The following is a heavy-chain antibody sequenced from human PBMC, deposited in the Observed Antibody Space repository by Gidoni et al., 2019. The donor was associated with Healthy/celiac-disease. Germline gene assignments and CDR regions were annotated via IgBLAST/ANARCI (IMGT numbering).Heavy chain of an antibody. D-gene: IGHD2-2*02. J-gene: IGHJ6*02. CDR3: AGAHCSSTSCYTYYYYYGMDV. V-gene: IGHV1-69*01. CDR2: IIPIFGTA. Sequence: QVQLVQSGAEVKKPGSSVKVSCKASGGTFSSYALSWVRQAPGQGLEWMGGIIPIFGTANYAQKFQGRVTITADESTSTAYMELSSLRSEDTAVYYCAGAHCSSTSCYTYYYYYGMDVWGQGTTVTVSS. CDR1: GGTFSSYA.